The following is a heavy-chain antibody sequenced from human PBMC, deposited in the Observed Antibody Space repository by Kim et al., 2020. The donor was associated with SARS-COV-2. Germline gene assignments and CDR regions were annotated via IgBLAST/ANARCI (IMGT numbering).Heavy chain of an antibody. CDR2: MSGTGSTT. CDR3: AKGAGSGSYRRYYYYAMDV. V-gene: IGHV3-23*01. J-gene: IGHJ6*02. D-gene: IGHD3-10*01. CDR1: GFTFNYDA. Sequence: GGSLRLSCAGSGFTFNYDAMSWVRQAPGKGLEWVSAMSGTGSTTYYADSVKGRFTISKDNSKNTLYLQMSSLRAEDTAIYYCAKGAGSGSYRRYYYYAMDVWGQGTTVTVSS.